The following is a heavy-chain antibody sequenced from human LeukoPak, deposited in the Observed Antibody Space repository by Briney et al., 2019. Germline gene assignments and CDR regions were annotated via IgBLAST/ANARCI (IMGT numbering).Heavy chain of an antibody. J-gene: IGHJ4*02. CDR2: IYWDDEK. Sequence: SGPTHFTPTQTLTLTCTFSGFSLTTSGVGVGWIRQPPGKALEWLALIYWDDEKRYIPSLNSRLTITKDTSKNQVVLTMTNMDAVDTATYFCARSKGTGVFDYWGQRSLVTLSS. CDR1: GFSLTTSGVG. D-gene: IGHD1-1*01. CDR3: ARSKGTGVFDY. V-gene: IGHV2-5*02.